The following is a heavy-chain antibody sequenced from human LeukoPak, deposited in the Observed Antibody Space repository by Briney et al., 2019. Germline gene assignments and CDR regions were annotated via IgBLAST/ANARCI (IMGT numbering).Heavy chain of an antibody. CDR3: ARDPFWSGYWSYYYYGMDV. J-gene: IGHJ6*02. CDR1: GFTFSSYS. D-gene: IGHD3-3*01. Sequence: GGSLRLSCAASGFTFSSYSMNWVRQAPGKGLEWVAVISYDGSNKYYADSVKGRFTISRDNSKNTLYLQMNSLRAEDTAVYYCARDPFWSGYWSYYYYGMDVWGQGTTVTVSS. CDR2: ISYDGSNK. V-gene: IGHV3-30*03.